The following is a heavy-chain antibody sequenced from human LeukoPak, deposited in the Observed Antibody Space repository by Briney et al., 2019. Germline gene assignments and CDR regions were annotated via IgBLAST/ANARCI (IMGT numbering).Heavy chain of an antibody. CDR2: INHSGST. CDR3: ARGQEMAHYFDY. CDR1: GGSFSGYY. V-gene: IGHV4-34*01. Sequence: SETLSLTCAVYGGSFSGYYWSWIRQPPGKGLEWSGEINHSGSTNYNPSLKNRVTISVDTSKNQFSLKLSSVTAADTAVYYCARGQEMAHYFDYWGQGTLVTVSS. J-gene: IGHJ4*02. D-gene: IGHD5-24*01.